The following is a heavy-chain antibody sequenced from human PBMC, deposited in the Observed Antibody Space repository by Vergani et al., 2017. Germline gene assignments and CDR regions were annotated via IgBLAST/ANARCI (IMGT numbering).Heavy chain of an antibody. Sequence: QLQLQESGPGLVKPSETLSLTCTVSGGSISSSSYYWGWIRQPPGKGLEWIGSIYYSGSTYYNPSLKSRVTIAVDTSKNQFSLKLSSVTAEETAVYYCARGGDSSSWYWDAFDIWGQGTMVTVSS. D-gene: IGHD6-13*01. CDR3: ARGGDSSSWYWDAFDI. CDR1: GGSISSSSYY. V-gene: IGHV4-39*07. CDR2: IYYSGST. J-gene: IGHJ3*02.